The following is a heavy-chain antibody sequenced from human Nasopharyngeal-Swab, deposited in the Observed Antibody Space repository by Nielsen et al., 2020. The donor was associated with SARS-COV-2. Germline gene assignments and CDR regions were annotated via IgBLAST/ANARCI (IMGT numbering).Heavy chain of an antibody. CDR3: AKDLVVVITPNGMDV. CDR2: ISGSGGST. Sequence: WIRQPPGKGLEWVSAISGSGGSTYYADSVKGRFTISRDNSKNTLYLQMNSLRAEDTAVYYCAKDLVVVITPNGMDVWGQGTTVTGSS. J-gene: IGHJ6*02. V-gene: IGHV3-23*01. D-gene: IGHD3-22*01.